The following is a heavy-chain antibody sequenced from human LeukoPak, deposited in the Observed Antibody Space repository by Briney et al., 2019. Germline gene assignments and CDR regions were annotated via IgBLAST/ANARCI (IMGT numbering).Heavy chain of an antibody. Sequence: GASVKVSCKASGYTFTSYGISWVRQAPGQGLEWMGWISAYNGNTNYAQELQGRVTMTTDTSTSTAYMELKSLKSDDTAVYYCARGYISGWHGTAFDYWGQGTLVTVSS. V-gene: IGHV1-18*01. D-gene: IGHD6-19*01. CDR3: ARGYISGWHGTAFDY. CDR1: GYTFTSYG. CDR2: ISAYNGNT. J-gene: IGHJ4*02.